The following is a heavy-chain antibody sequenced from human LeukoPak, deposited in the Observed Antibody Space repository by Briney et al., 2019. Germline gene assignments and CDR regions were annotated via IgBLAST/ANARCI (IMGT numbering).Heavy chain of an antibody. J-gene: IGHJ6*03. Sequence: ASVKVSCKVSGYTLTELSMHWVRQAPGKGLEWMGGFDPEDGETIYAQKFQGRVTITADKSTSTAYMELSSLRSEDTAVYYCARGRSIGITGTTNYYYMDVWGKGTTVTVSS. V-gene: IGHV1-24*01. D-gene: IGHD1-7*01. CDR1: GYTLTELS. CDR3: ARGRSIGITGTTNYYYMDV. CDR2: FDPEDGET.